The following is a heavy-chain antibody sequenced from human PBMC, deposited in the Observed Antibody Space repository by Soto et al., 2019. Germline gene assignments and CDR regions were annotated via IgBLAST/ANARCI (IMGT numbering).Heavy chain of an antibody. CDR1: GFTFSRSA. CDR2: ISYDGSNK. Sequence: GGSLRLSSAAPGFTFSRSAMHWVRQAPGKGLEKVAVISYDGSNKYYADSVKGRFTISRDNSKNTLYLQMNSLRAEDTAVYYCARAHGFWSGYYTWSDYYYGMDVWGQGTTVTVSS. CDR3: ARAHGFWSGYYTWSDYYYGMDV. D-gene: IGHD3-3*01. V-gene: IGHV3-30-3*01. J-gene: IGHJ6*02.